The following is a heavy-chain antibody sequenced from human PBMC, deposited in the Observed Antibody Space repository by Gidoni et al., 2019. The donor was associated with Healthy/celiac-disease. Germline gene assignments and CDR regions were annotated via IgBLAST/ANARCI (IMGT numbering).Heavy chain of an antibody. V-gene: IGHV4-31*03. D-gene: IGHD6-6*01. CDR2: IYYSGST. CDR1: GGSISSGGYY. Sequence: QVQLQESGPGLVKPSQTLSLTCTVSGGSISSGGYYWSWIRQHPGKGLEWIGYIYYSGSTYYNPSLKSRVTISVDTSKNQFSLKLSSVTAADTAVYYCARGAEYSSSDGVNYYYYGMDVWGQGTTVTVSS. CDR3: ARGAEYSSSDGVNYYYYGMDV. J-gene: IGHJ6*02.